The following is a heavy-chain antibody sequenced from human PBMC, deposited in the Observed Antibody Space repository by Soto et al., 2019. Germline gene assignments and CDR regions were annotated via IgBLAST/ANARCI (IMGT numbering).Heavy chain of an antibody. J-gene: IGHJ6*02. CDR1: GDAFTTST. Sequence: HVQLVQSGPEVKKPGSSVKVSCKGSGDAFTTSTISWVRQAPGQGLEWMGGIIPLFGTPIYARKFQGRVTITADESATTAYMEWSSLRSVDTAIYYCATEILEDGMHVWGQGTTVTVSS. CDR3: ATEILEDGMHV. CDR2: IIPLFGTP. V-gene: IGHV1-69*01. D-gene: IGHD1-1*01.